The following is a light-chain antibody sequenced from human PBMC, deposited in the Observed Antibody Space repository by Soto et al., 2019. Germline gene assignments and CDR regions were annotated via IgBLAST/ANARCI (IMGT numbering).Light chain of an antibody. CDR2: DAS. CDR1: QSISSW. Sequence: DIQISQSPSALSASVRDRVTITWRASQSISSWLAWYQQKPGKAPKLLIYDASSLESGVPSRFSGSGSGTEFTLTISSLQPDDFATYYCQQYNSYSWTFGQGTKVDIK. CDR3: QQYNSYSWT. V-gene: IGKV1-5*01. J-gene: IGKJ1*01.